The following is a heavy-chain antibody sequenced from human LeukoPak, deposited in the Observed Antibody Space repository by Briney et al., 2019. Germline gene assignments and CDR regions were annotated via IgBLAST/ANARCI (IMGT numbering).Heavy chain of an antibody. V-gene: IGHV3-30-3*01. CDR2: ISYDGSNK. Sequence: SGGSLRLSCAASGFTFSSYAMHWVRQAPGKGLEWVAVISYDGSNKYYADSVKGRFTISRDNSKNTLYLQMNSLRAEDTAVYYCAREGIVVVTAIYAFDIWGQGTMVTVSS. CDR1: GFTFSSYA. CDR3: AREGIVVVTAIYAFDI. D-gene: IGHD2-21*02. J-gene: IGHJ3*02.